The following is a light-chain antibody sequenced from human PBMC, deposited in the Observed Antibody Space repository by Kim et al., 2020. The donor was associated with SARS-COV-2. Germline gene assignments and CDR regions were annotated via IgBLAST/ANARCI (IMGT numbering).Light chain of an antibody. V-gene: IGKV3-11*01. CDR3: QQRSNWPALT. CDR2: DAS. Sequence: EIVLTQSPATLSLSPGERATLSCRASQSVSSYLAWYQQKPGQAPRLLIYDASNRATGIPARFSGSGSGTDFTLTISSLEPEDFAVYYWQQRSNWPALTFGGGTKLVI. J-gene: IGKJ4*01. CDR1: QSVSSY.